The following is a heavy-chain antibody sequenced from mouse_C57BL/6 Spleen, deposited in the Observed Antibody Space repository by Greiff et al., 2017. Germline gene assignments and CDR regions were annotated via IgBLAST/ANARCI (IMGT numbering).Heavy chain of an antibody. V-gene: IGHV1-80*01. J-gene: IGHJ2*01. D-gene: IGHD2-1*01. Sequence: QVQLQESGAELVKPGASVKISCKASGYAFSSYWMHWVKQRPGQGLEWIGQIYPGDGDTNYNGKFKGKATLTADKASSTAYMQLSSLTSEDSAVYFCASVYGNFYWGQGTTLTVSS. CDR1: GYAFSSYW. CDR3: ASVYGNFY. CDR2: IYPGDGDT.